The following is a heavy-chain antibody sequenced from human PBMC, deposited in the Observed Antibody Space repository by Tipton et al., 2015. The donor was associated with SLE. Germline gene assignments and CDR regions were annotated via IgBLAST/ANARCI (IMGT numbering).Heavy chain of an antibody. CDR1: GGSISSSS. J-gene: IGHJ4*02. CDR2: ISGSSSKI. V-gene: IGHV3-48*01. CDR3: ARDSTTTVHKGDY. Sequence: LSLTCTVSGGSISSSSFYWGWIRQPPGKGLEWVSYISGSSSKIYYADSVKGRFTISRDNGKNSLYLQMNSLRADDTAVYYCARDSTTTVHKGDYWGQGTLVTVSS. D-gene: IGHD4-17*01.